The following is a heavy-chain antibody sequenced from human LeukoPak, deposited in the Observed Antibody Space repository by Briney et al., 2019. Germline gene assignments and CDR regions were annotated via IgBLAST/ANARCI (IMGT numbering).Heavy chain of an antibody. CDR1: GYTFTGYY. J-gene: IGHJ4*02. Sequence: ASVKVSCKASGYTFTGYYMHWVRQAPGQGLEWMGWINPNSGGTNYAQKFQGWVTMTRDTSISTAYMELSRLRSDDTAVYYCAREDGEGGYYFDYWGQGTLVTVSS. V-gene: IGHV1-2*04. D-gene: IGHD3-10*01. CDR3: AREDGEGGYYFDY. CDR2: INPNSGGT.